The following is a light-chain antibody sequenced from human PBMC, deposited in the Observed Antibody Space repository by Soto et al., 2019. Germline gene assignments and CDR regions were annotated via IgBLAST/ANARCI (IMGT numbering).Light chain of an antibody. V-gene: IGLV1-51*01. Sequence: QSVLTQPPSVSAAPGQKVTISCSGNSSNIGNNYVSWYQQLPGTAPKLLIYDNNKRPSGIPDRFSGSKSGTSATLGITGLQTGDEAVYYCGTWDSSLSGYWVFGGGTKVTVL. J-gene: IGLJ3*02. CDR3: GTWDSSLSGYWV. CDR1: SSNIGNNY. CDR2: DNN.